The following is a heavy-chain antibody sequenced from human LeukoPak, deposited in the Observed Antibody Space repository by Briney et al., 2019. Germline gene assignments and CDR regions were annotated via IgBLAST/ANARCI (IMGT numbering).Heavy chain of an antibody. CDR3: ARDGAFRIYDY. CDR1: GFTFSSYS. D-gene: IGHD3-3*02. J-gene: IGHJ4*02. Sequence: GGPLRLSCAASGFTFSSYSMNWVRQAPGKGLEWVSYISSSSGIIYYADSVKGRFTISRDNAKNSLYLQMNSLRAEDTAVYYCARDGAFRIYDYWGQGTLVTVSS. CDR2: ISSSSGII. V-gene: IGHV3-48*01.